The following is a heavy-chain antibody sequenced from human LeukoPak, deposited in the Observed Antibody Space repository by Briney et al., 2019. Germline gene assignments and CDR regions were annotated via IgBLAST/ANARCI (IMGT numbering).Heavy chain of an antibody. D-gene: IGHD6-19*01. CDR2: IYSGGFI. CDR1: GFTVSGNY. J-gene: IGHJ4*02. CDR3: ARVGKQWLAIDY. Sequence: GGSLRLSCAASGFTVSGNYMGWVRQAPGKGLEWVSVIYSGGFICYADSVKGRFTISSDNSKNTLYLQMNGLRAEDTAVYYCARVGKQWLAIDYWGQGTLVTVSS. V-gene: IGHV3-66*01.